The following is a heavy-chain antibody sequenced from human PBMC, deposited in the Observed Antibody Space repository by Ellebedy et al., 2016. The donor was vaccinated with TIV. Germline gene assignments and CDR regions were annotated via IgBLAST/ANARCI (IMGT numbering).Heavy chain of an antibody. D-gene: IGHD2-15*01. V-gene: IGHV3-74*01. CDR2: LNSDGSNA. Sequence: PGGSLRLSCVASGFTFSNYNMNWVRQSPGKGLVWVSRLNSDGSNAIYADSVKGRFTISRDNAKNMLYLQMNSLRAEDTAVYYCARNRYCSSGDCYALGYWGQGTLVTVSS. J-gene: IGHJ4*02. CDR1: GFTFSNYN. CDR3: ARNRYCSSGDCYALGY.